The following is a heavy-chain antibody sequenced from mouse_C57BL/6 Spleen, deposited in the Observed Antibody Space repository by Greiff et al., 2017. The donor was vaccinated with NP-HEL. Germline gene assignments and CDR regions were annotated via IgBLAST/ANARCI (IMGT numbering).Heavy chain of an antibody. Sequence: EVHLVESGGDLVKPGGSLKLSCAASGFTFSSYGMSWVRQTPDKRLEWVATISSGGSYTYYPDSVKGRFTISRDNAKNTLYLQMSSLKSEDTAMYYCAREGDDPWFAYWGQGTLVTVSA. CDR3: AREGDDPWFAY. D-gene: IGHD2-3*01. J-gene: IGHJ3*01. V-gene: IGHV5-6*01. CDR1: GFTFSSYG. CDR2: ISSGGSYT.